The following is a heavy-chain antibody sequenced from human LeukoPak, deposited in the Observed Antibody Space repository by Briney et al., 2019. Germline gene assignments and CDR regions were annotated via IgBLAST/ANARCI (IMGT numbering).Heavy chain of an antibody. CDR3: ARDRDVDDFDS. J-gene: IGHJ4*01. V-gene: IGHV4-39*07. Sequence: SETLSLTCTVSGGSISSSTYYWGWIRQPPGKGLEWIGSIYHSGSTYYNPSLKSRVTIAVETSKNQFSLKLSSVTAADKAVYYCARDRDVDDFDSWGHGTLVTVSS. CDR1: GGSISSSTYY. CDR2: IYHSGST. D-gene: IGHD2-15*01.